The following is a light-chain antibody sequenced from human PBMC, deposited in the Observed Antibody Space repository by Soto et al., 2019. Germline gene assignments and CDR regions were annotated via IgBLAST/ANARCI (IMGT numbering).Light chain of an antibody. Sequence: EIVLTQSPGTLSLSPGERATLSCRASQSISSNFLAWYQQKPGQAPRLLIYGASSRAADIPDRFSGSGSGTDFILTISRLEPEDFAVYYCHQYGSSPKTFGQGTKVEIK. CDR1: QSISSNF. V-gene: IGKV3-20*01. J-gene: IGKJ1*01. CDR3: HQYGSSPKT. CDR2: GAS.